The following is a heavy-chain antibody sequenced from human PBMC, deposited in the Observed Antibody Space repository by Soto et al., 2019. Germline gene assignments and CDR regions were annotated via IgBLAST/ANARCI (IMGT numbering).Heavy chain of an antibody. V-gene: IGHV1-18*04. CDR3: ARDQEYSTSGLYWFDL. CDR2: ISAYNGGT. D-gene: IGHD6-6*01. Sequence: VQLVQSGAEVKKPGASVKVSCQASGYTFTSYGIAWVRQAPGQVLERRGWISAYNGGTNYAQRLQGRVTMTTDTFTSTVYMELKSLKSDDTAVYYCARDQEYSTSGLYWFDLWGQGTLVTVSA. J-gene: IGHJ5*02. CDR1: GYTFTSYG.